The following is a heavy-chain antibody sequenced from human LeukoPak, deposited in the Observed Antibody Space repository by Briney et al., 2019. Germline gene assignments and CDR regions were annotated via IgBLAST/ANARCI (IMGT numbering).Heavy chain of an antibody. J-gene: IGHJ5*02. CDR3: ARDSLRYQPRGWFDP. V-gene: IGHV4-4*07. D-gene: IGHD3-9*01. Sequence: SETLSLTCTVFGGSISGYSWNWIRQPAGQGLEWIGGIYTSGSTNYNPSLKRRVSMSVDTSKNQFSLRLSSVTAADTAVYYCARDSLRYQPRGWFDPWGQGTLVTVSS. CDR1: GGSISGYS. CDR2: IYTSGST.